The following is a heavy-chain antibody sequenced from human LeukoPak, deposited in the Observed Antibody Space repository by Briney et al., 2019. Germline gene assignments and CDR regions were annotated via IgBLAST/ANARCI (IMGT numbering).Heavy chain of an antibody. Sequence: ASVKVSCKASGATFSSYAISWVRQAPGQGLEWMGRIIPILGIANYAQKFQGRGTITADKSTSTANMDLSSLRSEDTAACYCAVPYGGNSAGAFDIWGQGTMVTVSS. D-gene: IGHD4-23*01. V-gene: IGHV1-69*04. CDR1: GATFSSYA. J-gene: IGHJ3*02. CDR3: AVPYGGNSAGAFDI. CDR2: IIPILGIA.